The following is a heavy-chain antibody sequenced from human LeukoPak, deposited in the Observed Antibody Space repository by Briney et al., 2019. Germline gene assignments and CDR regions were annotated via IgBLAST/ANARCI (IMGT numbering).Heavy chain of an antibody. CDR1: GFTFSSYA. Sequence: GGSLRLSCAASGFTFSSYAMSWVRQAPGKGLEWVSAISGSGGSTYYADSVKGRLTISRDNSKNTLYLQMNSLRAEDTAVYYCAKVAKGWIGEEYYFDYWGQGTLVTVSS. D-gene: IGHD3-10*01. J-gene: IGHJ4*02. CDR3: AKVAKGWIGEEYYFDY. CDR2: ISGSGGST. V-gene: IGHV3-23*01.